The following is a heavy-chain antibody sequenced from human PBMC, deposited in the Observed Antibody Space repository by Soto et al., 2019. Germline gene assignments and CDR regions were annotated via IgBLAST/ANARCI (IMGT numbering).Heavy chain of an antibody. J-gene: IGHJ3*02. Sequence: SGGSISSSSYYWGWIRQPPGKGLEWIGSIYYSGSTYYNPSLKSRVTISVDTSKNQFSLKLSSVTAADTAVYYCARGVEYYDYVWGSYRSADAFDIWGQGTMVTVSS. CDR1: GGSISSSSYY. D-gene: IGHD3-16*02. CDR2: IYYSGST. V-gene: IGHV4-39*01. CDR3: ARGVEYYDYVWGSYRSADAFDI.